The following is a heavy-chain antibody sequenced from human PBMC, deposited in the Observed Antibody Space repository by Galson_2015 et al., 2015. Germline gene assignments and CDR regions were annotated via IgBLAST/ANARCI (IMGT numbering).Heavy chain of an antibody. D-gene: IGHD3-10*01. CDR3: ARDGSGFDY. Sequence: SLRLSCAASGFTFSSYDMHWVRQAPGKGLEWVAVISYDGSNKYYADSVKGRFTISRDNSKNTLYLQMNSLRAEDTAVYYCARDGSGFDYWGQGTLVTVSS. J-gene: IGHJ4*02. CDR2: ISYDGSNK. V-gene: IGHV3-30-3*01. CDR1: GFTFSSYD.